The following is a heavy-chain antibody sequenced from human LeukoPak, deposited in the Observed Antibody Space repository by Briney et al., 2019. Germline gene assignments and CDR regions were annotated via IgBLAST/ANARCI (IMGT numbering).Heavy chain of an antibody. Sequence: GASVKVSCKASGGTFSIYSISWVRQAPGQGLEWMGNIIPIFGIANYAQKFQGRVTITADKSTSTAYMELSSLRSEDTAVYYCARAPTMIVGWFDPWGQGTLVTVSS. CDR1: GGTFSIYS. V-gene: IGHV1-69*02. CDR3: ARAPTMIVGWFDP. D-gene: IGHD3-22*01. CDR2: IIPIFGIA. J-gene: IGHJ5*02.